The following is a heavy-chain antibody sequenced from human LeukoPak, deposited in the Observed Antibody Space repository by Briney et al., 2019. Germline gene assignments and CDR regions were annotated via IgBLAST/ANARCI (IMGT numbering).Heavy chain of an antibody. CDR3: ARVGTGTRSFDS. Sequence: ASVKVSCKTSGYTFTTDDINWVRQAPGQGLEWMGRISAYNGYTNYGRRFQGRVTMTTDTSTNTAYMELRSLRADGKAVYYCARVGTGTRSFDSWGQGTLVTVSS. D-gene: IGHD1/OR15-1a*01. J-gene: IGHJ4*02. CDR2: ISAYNGYT. CDR1: GYTFTTDD. V-gene: IGHV1-18*01.